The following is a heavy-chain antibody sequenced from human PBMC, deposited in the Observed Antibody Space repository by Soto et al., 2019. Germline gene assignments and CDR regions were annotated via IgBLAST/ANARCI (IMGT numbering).Heavy chain of an antibody. V-gene: IGHV1-2*04. J-gene: IGHJ3*02. CDR1: GYTFAGYY. CDR2: INPNSGGT. D-gene: IGHD2-2*01. CDR3: ARGNQGYCSSTSCYADAFDI. Sequence: ASVKVSCKASGYTFAGYYMHWVRQAPGQGLEWMGWINPNSGGTNYAKKFQGWVTMTRDTSISTAYLELSRLRSDDTAVYYFARGNQGYCSSTSCYADAFDIWGQGTMVTVSS.